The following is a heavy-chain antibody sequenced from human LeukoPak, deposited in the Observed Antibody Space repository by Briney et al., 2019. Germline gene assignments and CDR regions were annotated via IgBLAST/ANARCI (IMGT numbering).Heavy chain of an antibody. CDR2: IIPILGIA. J-gene: IGHJ3*02. V-gene: IGHV1-69*04. CDR3: ASLVHGSNDAFDI. CDR1: GGTFSSYA. Sequence: GASVKVSCKASGGTFSSYAISWVRQAPRQGLEWMGRIIPILGIANYAQKFQGRVTITADKSTSTAYMELSSLRSEDTAVYYCASLVHGSNDAFDIWGQGTMVTVSS. D-gene: IGHD3-10*01.